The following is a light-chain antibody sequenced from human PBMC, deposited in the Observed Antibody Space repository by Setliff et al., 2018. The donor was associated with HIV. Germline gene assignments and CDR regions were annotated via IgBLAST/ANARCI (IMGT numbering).Light chain of an antibody. V-gene: IGLV2-11*01. J-gene: IGLJ1*01. CDR2: DVY. Sequence: ALTQPRSVSGSPGQSVTISCTGTSSDVGGYDYVSWFQQHPGKAPKLLIYDVYKRPSGVPDRFSGSRSGNTASLTISGLQGDDETYYYCCSYAARQTSYVFGTGAKV. CDR3: CSYAARQTSYV. CDR1: SSDVGGYDY.